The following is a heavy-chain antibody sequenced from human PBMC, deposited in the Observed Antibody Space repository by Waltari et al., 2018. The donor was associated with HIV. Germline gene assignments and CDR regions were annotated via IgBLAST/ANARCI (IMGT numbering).Heavy chain of an antibody. J-gene: IGHJ2*01. V-gene: IGHV3-48*03. CDR1: GFTFGSSE. CDR2: ISSIGSSI. D-gene: IGHD5-18*01. CDR3: AKVREKQLWLRNWDFDL. Sequence: EVKLVESGGGLVQPGGSVRPSCAASGFTFGSSELNWVRQAPGKGLEWISYISSIGSSIYYADSVKGRFTISRDNGKKSLYLQMNILRAEDTAVYYCAKVREKQLWLRNWDFDLWGRGTLVTVSS.